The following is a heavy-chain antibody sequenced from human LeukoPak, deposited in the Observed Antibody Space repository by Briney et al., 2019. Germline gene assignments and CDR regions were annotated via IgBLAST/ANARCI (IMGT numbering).Heavy chain of an antibody. V-gene: IGHV4-34*01. CDR1: GGSFSGYY. J-gene: IGHJ6*02. CDR3: ARGPVYYYYYHGMDV. CDR2: INHSGST. Sequence: SETLSLTCAVYGGSFSGYYWSWIRQPPGKGLEWIGEINHSGSTNYNPSLKSRVTISVDTSKNQFSLKLSSVTAADTAVYYCARGPVYYYYYHGMDVWGQGTTVTVSS.